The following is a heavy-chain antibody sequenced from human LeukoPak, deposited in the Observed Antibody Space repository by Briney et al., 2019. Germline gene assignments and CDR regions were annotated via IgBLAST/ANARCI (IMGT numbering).Heavy chain of an antibody. J-gene: IGHJ3*02. CDR2: IFNAGST. D-gene: IGHD3-22*01. V-gene: IGHV4-39*01. CDR3: ARNMTVILVAERTDAFDI. CDR1: GASISSNTYY. Sequence: KTSETLSLTCTVSGASISSNTYYWAWIRQSPGKGLEWIGRIFNAGSTCYNPSLTSRVTMSVDTSKNQFSLKLSSVTAADTAMYYCARNMTVILVAERTDAFDIWGQGTMVTVSS.